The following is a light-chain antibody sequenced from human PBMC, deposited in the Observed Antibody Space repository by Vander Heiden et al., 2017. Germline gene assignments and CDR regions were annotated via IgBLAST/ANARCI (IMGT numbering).Light chain of an antibody. CDR1: TSNIEGNS. CDR3: GTWDSSLSVVV. CDR2: DND. Sequence: QSELPQPPSLSAASGTRVTISCSGSTSNIEGNSVSWYQQVPGTVPKLLIYDNDKRPSGIPDRFSGSKSATSATLVITGLQTGDEANYYCGTWDSSLSVVVFGGETRLTVL. J-gene: IGLJ2*01. V-gene: IGLV1-51*01.